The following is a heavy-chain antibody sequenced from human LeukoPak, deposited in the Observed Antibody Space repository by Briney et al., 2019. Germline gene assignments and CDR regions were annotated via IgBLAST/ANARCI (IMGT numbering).Heavy chain of an antibody. D-gene: IGHD3-10*02. J-gene: IGHJ4*02. Sequence: ASVKVSCKASGYTFTSYGIRWVRQAPGQGLEWMGWISAYNGNTNYAQKLQGRVTMTTDTSTSTAYMELRSLRSDDTAVYYCARDLSVRGTLYYWGQGTLVTVSS. V-gene: IGHV1-18*01. CDR3: ARDLSVRGTLYY. CDR1: GYTFTSYG. CDR2: ISAYNGNT.